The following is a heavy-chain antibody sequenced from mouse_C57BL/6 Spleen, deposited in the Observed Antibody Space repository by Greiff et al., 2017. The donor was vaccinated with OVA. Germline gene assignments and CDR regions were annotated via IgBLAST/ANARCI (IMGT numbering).Heavy chain of an antibody. CDR2: ISNGGGST. CDR1: GFTFSDYY. J-gene: IGHJ2*01. CDR3: ARGEYYFDY. Sequence: EVMLVESGGGLVQPGGSLKLSCAASGFTFSDYYMYWVRQTPEKRLEWVAYISNGGGSTYYPDTVKGRFTISRDNAKNTLYLQMSRLKSEDTAMYYCARGEYYFDYWGQGTTLTVSS. V-gene: IGHV5-12*01.